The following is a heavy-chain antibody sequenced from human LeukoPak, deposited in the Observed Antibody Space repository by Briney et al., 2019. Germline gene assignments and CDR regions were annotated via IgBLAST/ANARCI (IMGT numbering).Heavy chain of an antibody. CDR2: ISYDGSNK. Sequence: GRSLRLSCAASGFTFRSYAMHWVRQAPGKGLEWVAVISYDGSNKYYADSVKGRFTISRDNSKNTLYLQMNSLRAEDTAVYYCAKNNQYVWGSYRYRGYFDYWGQGTLVTVSS. J-gene: IGHJ4*02. D-gene: IGHD3-16*02. V-gene: IGHV3-30-3*02. CDR1: GFTFRSYA. CDR3: AKNNQYVWGSYRYRGYFDY.